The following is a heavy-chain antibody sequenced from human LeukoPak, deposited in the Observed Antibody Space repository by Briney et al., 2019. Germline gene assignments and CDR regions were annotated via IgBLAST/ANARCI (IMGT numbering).Heavy chain of an antibody. CDR2: IYYSGST. J-gene: IGHJ2*01. CDR3: ARGGRGYSYGWWYFDL. V-gene: IGHV4-30-4*01. Sequence: SETLSLTCTVSGGSISSGDYYWSWIRQSPGKGLEWIGYIYYSGSTYYNPSLKSRVTISVDRSKNQFSLKLSSVTAADTAVYYCARGGRGYSYGWWYFDLWGRGTLVTVSS. CDR1: GGSISSGDYY. D-gene: IGHD5-18*01.